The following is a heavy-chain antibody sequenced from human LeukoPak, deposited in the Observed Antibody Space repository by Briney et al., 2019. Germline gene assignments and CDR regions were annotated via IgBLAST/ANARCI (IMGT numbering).Heavy chain of an antibody. Sequence: GGSLRLSCAASGFTFSSYAMSWVRQAPGKGLEWVSAISGSGGSTYYADSVKGRFTISRDNSKNTLYLQMNSLRAEDTAVYYCAKEATYCYDSSGYPDYWGQGTLVTVSS. J-gene: IGHJ4*02. CDR1: GFTFSSYA. D-gene: IGHD3-22*01. CDR2: ISGSGGST. V-gene: IGHV3-23*01. CDR3: AKEATYCYDSSGYPDY.